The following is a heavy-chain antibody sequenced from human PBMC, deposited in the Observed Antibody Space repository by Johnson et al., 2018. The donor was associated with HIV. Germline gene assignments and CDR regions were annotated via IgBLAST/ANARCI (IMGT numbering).Heavy chain of an antibody. Sequence: QVQLVESGGGVVQPGGSLRLSCAASGFTFSSYGMHWVRQAPGKGLEWVAFIRYDGSNKYYAASVKGRFTISRDNSKNTLYLQMNSLRAEDTAVYYCAREDTRGAFDIWGQGTMVTVSS. CDR2: IRYDGSNK. J-gene: IGHJ3*02. CDR1: GFTFSSYG. CDR3: AREDTRGAFDI. D-gene: IGHD5-18*01. V-gene: IGHV3-30*02.